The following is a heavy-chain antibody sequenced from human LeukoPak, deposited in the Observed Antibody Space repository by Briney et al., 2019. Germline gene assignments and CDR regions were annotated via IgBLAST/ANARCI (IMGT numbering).Heavy chain of an antibody. Sequence: ASVKVSCKASGYTFTSYGISWVRQAPGQGLEWMGWINPNSGGTNYAQKFQGRVTMTRDTSISTAYMELSRLRSDDTAVYYCARREYSSGWYINYWGQGTLVTVSS. V-gene: IGHV1-2*02. J-gene: IGHJ4*02. CDR2: INPNSGGT. CDR3: ARREYSSGWYINY. CDR1: GYTFTSYG. D-gene: IGHD6-19*01.